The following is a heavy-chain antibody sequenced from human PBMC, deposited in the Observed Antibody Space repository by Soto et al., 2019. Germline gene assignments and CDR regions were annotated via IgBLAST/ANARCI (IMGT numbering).Heavy chain of an antibody. CDR2: IYYSGST. V-gene: IGHV4-59*01. D-gene: IGHD3-22*01. J-gene: IGHJ2*01. CDR1: GGSISSYY. CDR3: ARLHYDSSGYYQYWYFDL. Sequence: QVQLQESGPGLVKPSETLSLTCTVSGGSISSYYWSWIRQPPGKGLEWIGYIYYSGSTNYNPSLKSRVTISVDTSTNQFTLKLSSVTAADTAVYYCARLHYDSSGYYQYWYFDLWGRGTLVTVSS.